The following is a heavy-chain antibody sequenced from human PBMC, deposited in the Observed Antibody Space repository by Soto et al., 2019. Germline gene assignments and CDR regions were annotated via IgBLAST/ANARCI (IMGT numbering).Heavy chain of an antibody. Sequence: PGGSLRLSCEASGFDLRSYWMSWVRQAPGKGLEWVANIKEDGSEEFYVDSVKGRFTISRDNAKNSLYLQMTALRAEDTAVYYCARGPVGFDYWGQGTLVTVSS. V-gene: IGHV3-7*01. CDR2: IKEDGSEE. CDR3: ARGPVGFDY. CDR1: GFDLRSYW. J-gene: IGHJ4*02.